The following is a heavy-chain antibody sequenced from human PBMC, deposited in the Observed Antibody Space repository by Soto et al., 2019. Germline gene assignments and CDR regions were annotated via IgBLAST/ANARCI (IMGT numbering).Heavy chain of an antibody. J-gene: IGHJ6*02. D-gene: IGHD6-19*01. CDR1: GFTFSNAW. V-gene: IGHV3-15*01. Sequence: PGGSLRLSCAASGFTFSNAWMSWVRQAPGKGLEWVGRIKSKTDGGTTDYAAPVKGRFTISRDDSKNTLYLQMNSPKTEDTAVYYCTTDQSVAGYYYYGMDVWGQGTTVTVSS. CDR2: IKSKTDGGTT. CDR3: TTDQSVAGYYYYGMDV.